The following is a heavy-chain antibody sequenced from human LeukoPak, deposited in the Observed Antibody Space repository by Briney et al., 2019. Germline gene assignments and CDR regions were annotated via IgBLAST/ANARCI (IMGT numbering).Heavy chain of an antibody. CDR3: ARSNRGSYDY. Sequence: GGSLRLSCEASGFTFSNYWMHWVRQAPGKGLVWVSPISSDESATAYADSVKGRFTISRDNAKNTLYLQMNSLRAEDTAVYYCARSNRGSYDYWGQGTLVTVSS. CDR2: ISSDESAT. V-gene: IGHV3-74*01. CDR1: GFTFSNYW. D-gene: IGHD1-26*01. J-gene: IGHJ4*02.